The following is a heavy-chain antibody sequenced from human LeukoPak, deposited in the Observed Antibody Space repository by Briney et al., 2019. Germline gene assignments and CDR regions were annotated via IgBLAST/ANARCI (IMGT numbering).Heavy chain of an antibody. Sequence: GGSLRLSCVASGFNFNDFDINWVRQVPGKGLEWVPGINWNSVHIGYADSVKGRFTIFRDNAQKSVHLQMFSLRPEDTALYYCSTSRPDRFIDSWGQGTLVTVST. V-gene: IGHV3-9*01. CDR3: STSRPDRFIDS. D-gene: IGHD1-14*01. CDR1: GFNFNDFD. CDR2: INWNSVHI. J-gene: IGHJ4*02.